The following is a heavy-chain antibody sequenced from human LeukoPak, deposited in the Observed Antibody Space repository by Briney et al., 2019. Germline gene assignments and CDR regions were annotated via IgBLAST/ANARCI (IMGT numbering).Heavy chain of an antibody. Sequence: ASVKVSCKTSGYSENFYGITWVRQVAGQGLEWMGWISAQHGQTEYAPNSQDRVTMTTDTYTNTAYMELRSLRSDDTAVYYCARDPDTMVRGVSPFDPWGQGTLVTVSS. J-gene: IGHJ5*02. V-gene: IGHV1-18*01. CDR3: ARDPDTMVRGVSPFDP. D-gene: IGHD3-10*01. CDR1: GYSENFYG. CDR2: ISAQHGQT.